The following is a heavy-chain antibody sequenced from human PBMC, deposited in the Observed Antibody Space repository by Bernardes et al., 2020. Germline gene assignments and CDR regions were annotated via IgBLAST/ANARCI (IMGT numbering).Heavy chain of an antibody. CDR2: INHSGST. D-gene: IGHD3-22*01. CDR1: GGSFSGYY. CDR3: ARGARYYYDSSGYYY. V-gene: IGHV4-34*01. J-gene: IGHJ4*02. Sequence: SETLSLTCAVYGGSFSGYYWSWIRQPPGKGLEWIGEINHSGSTNYNPSLKSRVTISVDTSKNKFSLKLSSVTAADTAVYYCARGARYYYDSSGYYYWGQGTLVTVSS.